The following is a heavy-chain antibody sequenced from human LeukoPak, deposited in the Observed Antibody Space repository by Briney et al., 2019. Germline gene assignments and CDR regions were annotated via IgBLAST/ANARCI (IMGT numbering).Heavy chain of an antibody. CDR2: INPNSGGT. J-gene: IGHJ4*02. Sequence: ASVKVSCKASGYTFTGYYMHWVRQAPGQGLEWMGWINPNSGGTNYAQKFQGRVTMTRDTSISTAYMELSRLRSDDTAVYYCARSTRYNWNDDYWDQGTLVTVSS. CDR3: ARSTRYNWNDDY. V-gene: IGHV1-2*02. CDR1: GYTFTGYY. D-gene: IGHD1-1*01.